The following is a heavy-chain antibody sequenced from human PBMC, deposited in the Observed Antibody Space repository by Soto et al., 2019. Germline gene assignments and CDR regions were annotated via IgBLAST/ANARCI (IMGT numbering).Heavy chain of an antibody. V-gene: IGHV1-46*03. Sequence: ASVKVSCKASGYTSTSYYMHWVRQAPGQGLEWMGIINPSGDYTSYAQKFQGRVTMTRDTSTSTVYMELSSLRSEDTAVYYCARDRLERDAFDIWGQGTMVTVSS. J-gene: IGHJ3*02. CDR1: GYTSTSYY. D-gene: IGHD1-1*01. CDR3: ARDRLERDAFDI. CDR2: INPSGDYT.